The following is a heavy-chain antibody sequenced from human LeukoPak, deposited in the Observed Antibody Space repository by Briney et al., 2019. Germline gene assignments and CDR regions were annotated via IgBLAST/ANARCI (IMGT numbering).Heavy chain of an antibody. CDR2: VKQDGSEK. J-gene: IGHJ4*02. CDR3: ARGTDYDASGYVGY. D-gene: IGHD3-22*01. V-gene: IGHV3-7*03. Sequence: GGALRLSCAAPGFIFSNYWMTWVRQTPGKGLEWVANVKQDGSEKDYVDSVKGRFTISRDNAKNSLYLQMNRLRAEETGVCYCARGTDYDASGYVGYWGQGTLVTVSS. CDR1: GFIFSNYW.